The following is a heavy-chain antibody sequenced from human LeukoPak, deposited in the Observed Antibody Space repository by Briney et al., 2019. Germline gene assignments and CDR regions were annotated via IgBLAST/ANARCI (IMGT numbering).Heavy chain of an antibody. V-gene: IGHV4-4*02. CDR2: IYHSGST. Sequence: PSETLSLTCAASGGSISSSNWWSWVRQPPGKGLEWIGEIYHSGSTNYNPSLKSRVTISVVKSKNQFSLKLSSVTAADTAVYYCARVPYYDFWSGYYGIDYWGQGTLVTVSS. CDR3: ARVPYYDFWSGYYGIDY. J-gene: IGHJ4*02. CDR1: GGSISSSNW. D-gene: IGHD3-3*01.